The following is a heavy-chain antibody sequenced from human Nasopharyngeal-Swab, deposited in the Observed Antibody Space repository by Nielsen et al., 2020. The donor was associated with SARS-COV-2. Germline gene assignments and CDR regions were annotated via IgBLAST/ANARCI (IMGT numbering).Heavy chain of an antibody. CDR2: INHSGST. CDR3: ARGPGEVGTTYYYYYGMDV. Sequence: WIRQPPGKGLGWIGEINHSGSTNYNPSLKSRVTISVDTSKNQFSLKLSSVTAADTAVYYCARGPGEVGTTYYYYYGMDVWGQGTMVTVSS. J-gene: IGHJ6*02. D-gene: IGHD1-1*01. V-gene: IGHV4-34*01.